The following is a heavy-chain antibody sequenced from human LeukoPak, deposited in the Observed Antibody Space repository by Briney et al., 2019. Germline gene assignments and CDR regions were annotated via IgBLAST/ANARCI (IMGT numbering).Heavy chain of an antibody. D-gene: IGHD3-9*01. Sequence: PSETLSLTCTVSGGSISSSSYYWGWIRQPPGKGLEWIGSIYYSGSTYYNPSLKSRVTISVDTSKNQFSLKLSSVTAADTAVYYCAREIVLRYFDWFYRNNWFDPWGQGTLVTVSS. CDR1: GGSISSSSYY. CDR2: IYYSGST. V-gene: IGHV4-39*07. J-gene: IGHJ5*02. CDR3: AREIVLRYFDWFYRNNWFDP.